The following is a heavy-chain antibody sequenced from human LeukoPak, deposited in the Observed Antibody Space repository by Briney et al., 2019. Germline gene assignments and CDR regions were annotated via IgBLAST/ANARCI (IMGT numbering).Heavy chain of an antibody. CDR2: INPSGGST. CDR3: ARARDYYDSSGNPLGTPFDY. Sequence: ASVKVSCKASGYTFTSYYMHWVRQAPGQGRELMGIINPSGGSTSYAQKFQGRVTMTRDTSTSTVYMELSSLRSEDTAVYYCARARDYYDSSGNPLGTPFDYWGQGTLVTVSS. J-gene: IGHJ4*02. D-gene: IGHD3-22*01. V-gene: IGHV1-46*01. CDR1: GYTFTSYY.